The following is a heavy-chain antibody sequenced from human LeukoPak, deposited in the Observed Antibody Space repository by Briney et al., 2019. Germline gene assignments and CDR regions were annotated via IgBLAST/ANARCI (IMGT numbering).Heavy chain of an antibody. D-gene: IGHD3-22*01. Sequence: SETLSLTCTLSGGSFNISIYYWGWIRQPPGEGLEWIGSMYYSGNTYYKPSLRSRVTISVDTSKNLFSLKLRSVTAADTAVYYCARLVEGYYYYLHVWGKGTTVTVSS. CDR1: GGSFNISIYY. J-gene: IGHJ6*03. CDR2: MYYSGNT. V-gene: IGHV4-39*01. CDR3: ARLVEGYYYYLHV.